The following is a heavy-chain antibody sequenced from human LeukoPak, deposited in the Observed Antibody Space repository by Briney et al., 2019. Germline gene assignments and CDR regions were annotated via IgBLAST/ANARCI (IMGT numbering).Heavy chain of an antibody. CDR2: INPNSGGT. J-gene: IGHJ5*02. D-gene: IGHD2-2*01. CDR1: GYTFTGYY. V-gene: IGHV1-2*02. Sequence: ASVKVSCKASGYTFTGYYMHWVRQAPGQGLEWMGWINPNSGGTSYAQKFQGRVTMTRDTSISTAYMELSRLRSDDTAVYYCARELLVVVPAAIPFDPWGQGTLVTVSS. CDR3: ARELLVVVPAAIPFDP.